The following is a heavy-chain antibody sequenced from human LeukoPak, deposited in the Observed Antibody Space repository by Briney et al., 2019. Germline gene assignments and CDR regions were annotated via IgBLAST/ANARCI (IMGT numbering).Heavy chain of an antibody. Sequence: PGGSLRLSCTASGFTFGDHAMSWVRQAPGKGLEWVAVISYDGSNKYYADSVKGRFTISRDNSKNTLYLQMNSLRAEDTAVYYCAKGNSSSWYGHAFDIWGQGTMVTVSS. V-gene: IGHV3-30*04. J-gene: IGHJ3*02. D-gene: IGHD6-13*01. CDR1: GFTFGDHA. CDR3: AKGNSSSWYGHAFDI. CDR2: ISYDGSNK.